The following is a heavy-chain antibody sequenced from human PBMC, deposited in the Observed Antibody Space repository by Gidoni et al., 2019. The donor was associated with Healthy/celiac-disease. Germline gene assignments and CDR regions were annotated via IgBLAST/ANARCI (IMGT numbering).Heavy chain of an antibody. CDR3: ARGVPGNWNNYYFDY. CDR1: GYLLTSYY. V-gene: IGHV1-46*01. CDR2: INPSGGST. D-gene: IGHD1-1*01. Sequence: QVQLVQSGAEVKKPGASVQVSCKASGYLLTSYYMHWVRQAPGQGLEWMGIINPSGGSTSYAQKFQGRVTMTRDTSTSTVYMELSSLRSEDTAVYYCARGVPGNWNNYYFDYWGQGTLVTVSS. J-gene: IGHJ4*02.